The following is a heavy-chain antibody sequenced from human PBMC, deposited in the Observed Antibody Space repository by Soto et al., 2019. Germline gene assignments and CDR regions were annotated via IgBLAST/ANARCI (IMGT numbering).Heavy chain of an antibody. CDR3: ARGGPNWDYYFYGMDV. CDR2: FGSAGDI. D-gene: IGHD3-16*01. CDR1: GFTFNNYD. Sequence: GGSLRLSCAASGFTFNNYDMLWVRQAPGKGLEWVSTFGSAGDIYYSDSVKGRFTITRDNSRNSLYLQMNSLRDAETAVYYCARGGPNWDYYFYGMDVWGQGTTVTVSS. J-gene: IGHJ6*02. V-gene: IGHV3-13*01.